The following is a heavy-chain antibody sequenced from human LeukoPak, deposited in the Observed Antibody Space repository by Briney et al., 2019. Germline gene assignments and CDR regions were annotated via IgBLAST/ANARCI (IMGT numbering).Heavy chain of an antibody. Sequence: GGSLRLSCAASGFTFSDYDMSWTRPAPGKGLAWVSYISCSGSTIYYADSVKGRFTISRDNAKNSLYLQMNSLRAEYTAVYYCAKSLYYYDSSGYDYYYYGMDVWGQGTTVTVSS. CDR3: AKSLYYYDSSGYDYYYYGMDV. V-gene: IGHV3-11*01. J-gene: IGHJ6*02. CDR1: GFTFSDYD. CDR2: ISCSGSTI. D-gene: IGHD3-22*01.